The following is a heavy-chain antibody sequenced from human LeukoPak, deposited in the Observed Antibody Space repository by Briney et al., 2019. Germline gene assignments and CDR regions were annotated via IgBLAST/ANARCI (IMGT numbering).Heavy chain of an antibody. Sequence: SGGSLRLSCAASGFTFSSYGVNWVRQAPGKGLDWVSSISSSSNYIFYADSVKGRFTISRDNAKNSLYLQMNSLRAEDTAVYYCARGLESSSWYGWFDPWGQGTLVTVSS. D-gene: IGHD6-13*01. J-gene: IGHJ5*02. CDR1: GFTFSSYG. CDR3: ARGLESSSWYGWFDP. V-gene: IGHV3-21*01. CDR2: ISSSSNYI.